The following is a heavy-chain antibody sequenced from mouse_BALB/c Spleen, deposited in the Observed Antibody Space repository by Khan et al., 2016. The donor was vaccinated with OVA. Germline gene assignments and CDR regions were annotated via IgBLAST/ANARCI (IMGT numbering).Heavy chain of an antibody. CDR2: INPKNGGT. D-gene: IGHD3-3*01. CDR1: GYTFPEYT. V-gene: IGHV1-18*01. CDR3: ARDAGRD. Sequence: VQLKESGPELVKPGASVKISCKTSGYTFPEYTVHWVKQSLGKSLDWIGVINPKNGGTAYNQKFKGKATLTVDKSSSTAYMEFRSLTSEDSAVYYCARDAGRDWGQGTSVTVAS. J-gene: IGHJ4*01.